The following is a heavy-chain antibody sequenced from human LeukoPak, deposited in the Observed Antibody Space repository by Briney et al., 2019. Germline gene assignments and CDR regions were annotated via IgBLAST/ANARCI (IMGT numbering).Heavy chain of an antibody. CDR1: GGSISSSSYY. D-gene: IGHD3-22*01. CDR2: IYYSGST. CDR3: ARHPTYYYDSSGYSPYFQH. J-gene: IGHJ1*01. Sequence: SETLSLTCTVSGGSISSSSYYWGWIRQPPGKGLEWIGSIYYSGSTYYNPSLKSRVTISVDTSKNQFSLKLSSVTAADTAVYYCARHPTYYYDSSGYSPYFQHWGQGTLVTVSS. V-gene: IGHV4-39*01.